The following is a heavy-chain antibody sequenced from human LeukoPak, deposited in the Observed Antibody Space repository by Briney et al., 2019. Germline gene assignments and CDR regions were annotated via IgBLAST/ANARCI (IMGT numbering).Heavy chain of an antibody. J-gene: IGHJ4*02. CDR1: GFTVTVNY. CDR3: AADFYTSYHLGY. D-gene: IGHD3-16*01. Sequence: GGSLRLSCAVSGFTVTVNYMSWVRQAPGKGLEWVSIIYKSGTISYADSVKDRFIISRDSSTNTLSLQMTSLRAEDTAVYYCAADFYTSYHLGYWGQGTLVTVSS. V-gene: IGHV3-66*01. CDR2: IYKSGTI.